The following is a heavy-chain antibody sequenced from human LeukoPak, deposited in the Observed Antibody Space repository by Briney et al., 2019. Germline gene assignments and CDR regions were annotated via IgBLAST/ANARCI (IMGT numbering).Heavy chain of an antibody. Sequence: PGGSLRLSCATSGFFFSAYRMNWVRQAPGKGLEWVSSIRTGGDYIYYADSVQGRFTISRDNAKKSLYLQMNSLRVEDTAVYFCARWDDLLHFDYWGQGALVTVSS. V-gene: IGHV3-21*01. J-gene: IGHJ4*02. D-gene: IGHD3-3*01. CDR3: ARWDDLLHFDY. CDR2: IRTGGDYI. CDR1: GFFFSAYR.